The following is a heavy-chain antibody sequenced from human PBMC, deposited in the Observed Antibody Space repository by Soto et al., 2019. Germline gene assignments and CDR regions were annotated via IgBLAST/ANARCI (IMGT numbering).Heavy chain of an antibody. Sequence: PSETLSLTCGVYGGSFSGYYRSWIRQPPGKGLEWIGEIDHSGSTNYNPSLKSRVSISVDTSKRQFSLKLSFVTAADTAVYYCARRGGGNYPFYFDYWGQGALVTVSS. CDR1: GGSFSGYY. V-gene: IGHV4-34*01. J-gene: IGHJ4*02. CDR2: IDHSGST. D-gene: IGHD1-26*01. CDR3: ARRGGGNYPFYFDY.